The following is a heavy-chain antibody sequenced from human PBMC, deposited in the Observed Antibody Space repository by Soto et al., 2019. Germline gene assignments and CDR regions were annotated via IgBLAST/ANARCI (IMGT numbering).Heavy chain of an antibody. J-gene: IGHJ6*02. CDR1: GFTFSSYE. Sequence: GGSLRLSCAASGFTFSSYEMNWVRQAPGKGLEWVSYISSSGSTIYYADSVKGRSTISRDNAKNSLYLQMNSLRAEDTAVYYCARNAARPLYYYYYGMGVWGQGTTVTVSS. D-gene: IGHD6-6*01. CDR2: ISSSGSTI. CDR3: ARNAARPLYYYYYGMGV. V-gene: IGHV3-48*03.